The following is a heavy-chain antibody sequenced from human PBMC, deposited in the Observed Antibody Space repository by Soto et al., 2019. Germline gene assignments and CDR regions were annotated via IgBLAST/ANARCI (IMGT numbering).Heavy chain of an antibody. D-gene: IGHD1-1*01. CDR1: GFSFDTYG. J-gene: IGHJ6*02. CDR3: ARVTPGNNLYYFSGLDF. CDR2: ISYEGSNT. V-gene: IGHV3-30-3*01. Sequence: GGSLRLSCVASGFSFDTYGIHWVRQAPGKGLQWVALISYEGSNTYYADSVRGRFTISRDHSKNTLYLQMNTLRPEDTGVYYCARVTPGNNLYYFSGLDFWGQGTSVTVSS.